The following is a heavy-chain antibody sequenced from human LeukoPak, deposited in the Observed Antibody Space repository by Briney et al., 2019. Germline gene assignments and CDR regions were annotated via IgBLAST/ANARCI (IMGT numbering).Heavy chain of an antibody. Sequence: SETLSLTCTVSGGSISSGGYYWSLIRQHPGKGLERIGYIYYSGCTYYNPSLKSRVTISVDTSKNQFSLKLSSVTAADTAVYYCARAGPLSRDILTGYHYYYGMDVWGQGTTVTVSS. V-gene: IGHV4-31*03. D-gene: IGHD3-9*01. CDR2: IYYSGCT. J-gene: IGHJ6*02. CDR3: ARAGPLSRDILTGYHYYYGMDV. CDR1: GGSISSGGYY.